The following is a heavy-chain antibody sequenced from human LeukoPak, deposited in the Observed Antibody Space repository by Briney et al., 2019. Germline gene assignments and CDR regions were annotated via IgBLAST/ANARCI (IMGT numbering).Heavy chain of an antibody. CDR1: GYTFTGYY. V-gene: IGHV1-2*02. Sequence: ASVKVSCKASGYTFTGYYMHWVRQAPGQGLEWMGWINPNSGGTNYAQKFQGRVTMTRDTPISTAYMELSRLRSDDTAVYYCARGPLNWNDVLDYWGQGTLVTVSS. D-gene: IGHD1-1*01. CDR3: ARGPLNWNDVLDY. J-gene: IGHJ4*02. CDR2: INPNSGGT.